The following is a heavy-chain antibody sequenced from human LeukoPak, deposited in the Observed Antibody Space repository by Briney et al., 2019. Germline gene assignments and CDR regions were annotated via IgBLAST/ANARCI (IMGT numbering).Heavy chain of an antibody. CDR3: ARERRVLRFLEWLPYPYYFDY. V-gene: IGHV4-34*01. CDR1: GGSFSGYY. CDR2: INHSGST. D-gene: IGHD3-3*01. Sequence: SETLSLTCAVYGGSFSGYYWSWIRQPAGQGLEWIGEINHSGSTNYKPSLKSRVTISVDTSKNQFSLKLSFVTAADTAVYYCARERRVLRFLEWLPYPYYFDYWGQGTLVTASS. J-gene: IGHJ4*02.